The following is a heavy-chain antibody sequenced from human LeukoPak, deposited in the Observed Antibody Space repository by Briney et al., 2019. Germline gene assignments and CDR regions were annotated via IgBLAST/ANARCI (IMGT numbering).Heavy chain of an antibody. J-gene: IGHJ5*02. Sequence: GGSLRLSCAASGFTVSSNYMSWVRQAPGKGLEWVSVIYSGGSTYYADSVKGRFTISRDNSKNTLYLQMNSLRAEDTAVYYCAKDQREFWSGYLFRFDPWGQGTLVTVSS. V-gene: IGHV3-66*01. CDR1: GFTVSSNY. CDR2: IYSGGST. CDR3: AKDQREFWSGYLFRFDP. D-gene: IGHD3-3*01.